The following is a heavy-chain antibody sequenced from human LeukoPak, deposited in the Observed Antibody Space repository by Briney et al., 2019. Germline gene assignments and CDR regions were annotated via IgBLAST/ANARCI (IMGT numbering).Heavy chain of an antibody. CDR3: TRNSGWYGLS. CDR1: GFSFSFSN. D-gene: IGHD6-19*01. V-gene: IGHV3-23*01. J-gene: IGHJ1*01. CDR2: IDYDGGSG. Sequence: PGGSLRLSCAASGFSFSFSNMNWVRQAPGKGLEWVSSIDYDGGSGHYADSVKGRFTISRDNSNNTLFLHLNSLRGEDTAVYYCTRNSGWYGLSWGQGTLVTVSS.